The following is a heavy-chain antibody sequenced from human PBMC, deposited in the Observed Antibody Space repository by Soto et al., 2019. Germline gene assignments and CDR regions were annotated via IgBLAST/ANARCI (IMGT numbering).Heavy chain of an antibody. CDR3: ARQNTAMVDHDAFDI. D-gene: IGHD5-18*01. CDR2: MNPNSGNT. V-gene: IGHV1-8*01. CDR1: GYTFTSYD. Sequence: ASVKVSCKXSGYTFTSYDINWVRQATGQGLEWMGWMNPNSGNTGYAQKFQGRVTMTRNTSISTAYMELSSLRSEDTAVYYCARQNTAMVDHDAFDIWGQGTMVTVSS. J-gene: IGHJ3*02.